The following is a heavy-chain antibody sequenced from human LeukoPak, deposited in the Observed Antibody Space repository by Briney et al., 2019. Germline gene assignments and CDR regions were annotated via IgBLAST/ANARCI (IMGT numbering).Heavy chain of an antibody. CDR2: ITDSGGST. V-gene: IGHV3-23*01. J-gene: IGHJ4*02. CDR3: AKGPTRSILPDY. Sequence: GGSLRLSRAASGFTFSNYAMSWVRQAPGKGLEWVSAITDSGGSTYYADSVKGRFTISRDNSKDTLYLQMNSLRAEDTAVYYCAKGPTRSILPDYWGQGTLVTVSS. CDR1: GFTFSNYA. D-gene: IGHD2-21*01.